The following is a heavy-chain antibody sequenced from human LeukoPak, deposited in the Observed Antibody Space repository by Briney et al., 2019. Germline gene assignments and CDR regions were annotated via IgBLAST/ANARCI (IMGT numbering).Heavy chain of an antibody. D-gene: IGHD2-2*01. CDR2: INPYNGDT. J-gene: IGHJ4*02. Sequence: ASVKVSCKASGYTFTMYSISWVRQAPGQGLEWMGWINPYNGDTNNAQKPQGRVTMTTDTSTSTAYMELRSLRSDDTAVYYCARITDYCTSTNCHPYFDYWGQGTLVTVSS. CDR1: GYTFTMYS. V-gene: IGHV1-18*01. CDR3: ARITDYCTSTNCHPYFDY.